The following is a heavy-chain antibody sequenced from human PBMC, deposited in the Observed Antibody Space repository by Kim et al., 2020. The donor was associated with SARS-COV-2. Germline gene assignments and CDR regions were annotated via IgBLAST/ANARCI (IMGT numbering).Heavy chain of an antibody. Sequence: SETLSLTCSVSDYSVRTGYYWGWIRQAPGKGXXWIAXIHQNXNTYYNPSLKDRVXIAVXXSKSXFSLXXTSVXXADTXVFHXXADTXXWYRXDYSGXG. V-gene: IGHV4-38-2*02. D-gene: IGHD1-26*01. CDR2: IHQNXNT. CDR3: XADTXXWYRXDY. J-gene: IGHJ4*02. CDR1: DYSVRTGYY.